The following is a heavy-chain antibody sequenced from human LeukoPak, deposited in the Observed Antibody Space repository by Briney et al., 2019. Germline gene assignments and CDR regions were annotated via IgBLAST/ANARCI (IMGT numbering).Heavy chain of an antibody. Sequence: SETLSLTCTVSGGSISSYYWSWIRQPPGKGLEWIGYIYYSGSTNYNPSLKSRVTISVDTSKNQFSLKLSSVTAADTAVYYCARARGQLREYYFDYWGQGTLVTVSS. CDR3: ARARGQLREYYFDY. CDR2: IYYSGST. D-gene: IGHD1-7*01. CDR1: GGSISSYY. V-gene: IGHV4-59*01. J-gene: IGHJ4*02.